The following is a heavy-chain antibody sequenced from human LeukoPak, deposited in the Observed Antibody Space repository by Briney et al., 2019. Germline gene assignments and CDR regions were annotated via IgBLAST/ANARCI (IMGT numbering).Heavy chain of an antibody. CDR3: ARGPYYGSGSSHFDY. D-gene: IGHD3-10*01. CDR1: GFTFSSYW. CDR2: INTDGSST. J-gene: IGHJ4*02. V-gene: IGHV3-74*01. Sequence: PGGSLRLSCAASGFTFSSYWMHWVRQAPGKGLVWVSRINTDGSSTSYADSVKGRFTISRDNAKNSLYLQMNSLRAEDTAVYYCARGPYYGSGSSHFDYWGQGTLVTVSS.